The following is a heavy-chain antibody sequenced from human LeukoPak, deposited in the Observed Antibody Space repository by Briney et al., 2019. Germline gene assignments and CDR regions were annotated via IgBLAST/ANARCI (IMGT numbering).Heavy chain of an antibody. D-gene: IGHD6-13*01. V-gene: IGHV3-21*01. CDR1: GFTFSSYS. J-gene: IGHJ3*02. CDR3: ARAGPIAAAGTGDAFDI. CDR2: ISSSSSYI. Sequence: GGSLRPSCAASGFTFSSYSMNWVRQAPGKGLEWVSSISSSSSYIYYADSVKGRFTISRDNAKNSLYLQMNSLRAEDTAVYYCARAGPIAAAGTGDAFDIWGQGTMVTVSS.